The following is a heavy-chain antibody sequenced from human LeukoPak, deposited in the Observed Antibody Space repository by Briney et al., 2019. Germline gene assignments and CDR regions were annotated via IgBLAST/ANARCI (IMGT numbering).Heavy chain of an antibody. CDR1: GFTFSDFE. V-gene: IGHV3-48*03. Sequence: GGSLRLSCAASGFTFSDFEMNWVRQAPGKGLEWISYISSDDGTELYADSVRGRFTISRDNAKNSLYLQMNSPTAEDTAVYYCATLGHPFDYWGQGRLVTVSS. J-gene: IGHJ4*02. CDR2: ISSDDGTE. CDR3: ATLGHPFDY.